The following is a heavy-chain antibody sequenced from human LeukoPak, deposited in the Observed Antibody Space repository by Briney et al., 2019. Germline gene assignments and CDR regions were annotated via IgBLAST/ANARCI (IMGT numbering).Heavy chain of an antibody. CDR3: ARSHAFDI. V-gene: IGHV1-18*01. J-gene: IGHJ3*02. Sequence: GASVKVSCKASGYTFTNYGISWVRQAPGQGLEWMGWISAYDGTTDSTQKLQGRVTKTTDTSTRTAYMELRGLRSDDTAVYYCARSHAFDIWGQGTMVTVSS. CDR1: GYTFTNYG. CDR2: ISAYDGTT.